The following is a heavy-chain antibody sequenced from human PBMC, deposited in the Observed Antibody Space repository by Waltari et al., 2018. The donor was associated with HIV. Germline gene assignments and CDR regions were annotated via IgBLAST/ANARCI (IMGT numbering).Heavy chain of an antibody. V-gene: IGHV3-48*01. CDR3: ARDRMVVIPPAPTWFDP. J-gene: IGHJ5*02. Sequence: EVRLVESGGDLVQPGGSLRVSCAASGFSFNTYGMNWVRQAPGKGLEWISFISSTGDTKQYADSVRGRFTISRDNAKNSLYLQMNSLRAEDTAIYYCARDRMVVIPPAPTWFDPWGQGTLVTVSS. CDR1: GFSFNTYG. CDR2: ISSTGDTK. D-gene: IGHD2-2*01.